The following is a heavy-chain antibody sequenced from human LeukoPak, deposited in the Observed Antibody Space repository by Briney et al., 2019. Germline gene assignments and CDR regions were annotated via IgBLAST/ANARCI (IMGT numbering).Heavy chain of an antibody. CDR2: ISGSGGGT. D-gene: IGHD3-22*01. J-gene: IGHJ4*02. CDR3: AKRGVVIRVILVGFHKEAYYFDS. V-gene: IGHV3-23*01. Sequence: PGGSLRLSCAVSGITLSNYGMTWVRQAPGWGLEWVAGISGSGGGTNYADSVKGRFTISRDNSKNTLFLQMNRLRAEDTAVYFCAKRGVVIRVILVGFHKEAYYFDSWGQGALVTVSS. CDR1: GITLSNYG.